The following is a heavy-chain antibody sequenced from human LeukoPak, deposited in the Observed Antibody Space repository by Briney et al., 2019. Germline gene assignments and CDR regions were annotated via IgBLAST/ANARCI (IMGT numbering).Heavy chain of an antibody. CDR2: IKQDGSEK. J-gene: IGHJ5*02. Sequence: GGSLRLSCAASGFTFSSYWMSWVRQAPGKGLEWVANIKQDGSEKYYVDSVKGRFTISRDNAKNSLYLQMNSLRAEDTAVYYCARLPTYYYDSSGYYTRGWFDPWGQGTLVTVSS. V-gene: IGHV3-7*01. CDR3: ARLPTYYYDSSGYYTRGWFDP. D-gene: IGHD3-22*01. CDR1: GFTFSSYW.